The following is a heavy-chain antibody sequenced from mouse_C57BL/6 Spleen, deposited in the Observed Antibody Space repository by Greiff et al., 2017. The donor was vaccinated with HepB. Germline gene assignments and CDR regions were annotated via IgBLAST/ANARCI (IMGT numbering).Heavy chain of an antibody. D-gene: IGHD1-1*01. CDR2: IRNKANGYTT. J-gene: IGHJ2*01. CDR3: ARLYSFYYGSSFDY. V-gene: IGHV7-3*01. CDR1: GFTFTDYY. Sequence: EVQVVESGGGLVQPGGSLSLSCAASGFTFTDYYMSWVRQPPGKALEWVGFIRNKANGYTTEYSASVKGRFTIARDNSQSILYLQMNALRAEDSATYYCARLYSFYYGSSFDYWGQGTTLTVSS.